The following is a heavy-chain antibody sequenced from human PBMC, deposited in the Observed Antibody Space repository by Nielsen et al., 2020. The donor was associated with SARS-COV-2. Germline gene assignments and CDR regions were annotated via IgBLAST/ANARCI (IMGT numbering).Heavy chain of an antibody. D-gene: IGHD1-26*01. V-gene: IGHV2-26*01. Sequence: SGPTLVKPTETLTLTCTVSGFSLSNAGMGLTWVRQPPGKALEWLAHIFSNDEKSYSTSLKSRLTISKDTSKSQVVLTMSNMDPVDTATYYCARSSGTAGFRGRFDPWGQGTLVTVSS. CDR1: GFSLSNAGMG. CDR2: IFSNDEK. J-gene: IGHJ5*02. CDR3: ARSSGTAGFRGRFDP.